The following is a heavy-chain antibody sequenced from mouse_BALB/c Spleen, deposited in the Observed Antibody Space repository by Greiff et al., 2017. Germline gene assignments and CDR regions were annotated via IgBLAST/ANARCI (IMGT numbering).Heavy chain of an antibody. Sequence: EVQVVESGGGLVKPGGSLKLSCAASGFTFSSYTMSWVRQTPEKRLEWVATISSGGSYTYYPDSVKGRFTISRDNAKNTLYLQMSSLKSEDTAMYYCTRERHNYWGQGTTLTVSS. CDR2: ISSGGSYT. J-gene: IGHJ2*01. V-gene: IGHV5-6-4*01. CDR3: TRERHNY. D-gene: IGHD6-1*01. CDR1: GFTFSSYT.